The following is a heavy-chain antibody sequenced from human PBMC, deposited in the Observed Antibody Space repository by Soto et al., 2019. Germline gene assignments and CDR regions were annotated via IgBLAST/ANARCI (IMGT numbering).Heavy chain of an antibody. CDR1: GFTFSTYA. Sequence: GGSLRLSCAASGFTFSTYAMSWVRQAPGKGLEWVSAVSYSGGTTYYADSVKGRFTISRDNSKNTVYLQMTSLRAEDTAVYHCTKVWSSGWLFDYWGQGALVTVSS. D-gene: IGHD6-19*01. V-gene: IGHV3-23*01. CDR2: VSYSGGTT. CDR3: TKVWSSGWLFDY. J-gene: IGHJ4*02.